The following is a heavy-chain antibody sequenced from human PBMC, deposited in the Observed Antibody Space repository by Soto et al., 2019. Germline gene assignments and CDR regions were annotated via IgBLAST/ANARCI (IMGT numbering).Heavy chain of an antibody. CDR2: ISAYNGNT. J-gene: IGHJ4*02. Sequence: GASVKVSCKASGYTFTSYGLSWVRQAPGQGLEWMGWISAYNGNTNYAQKLQGRVTMTTDTSTSTAYMELRSLRSDDTAVYYCARDAPRSYYDSSGHADYWGQGTLVTVSS. V-gene: IGHV1-18*04. CDR3: ARDAPRSYYDSSGHADY. D-gene: IGHD3-22*01. CDR1: GYTFTSYG.